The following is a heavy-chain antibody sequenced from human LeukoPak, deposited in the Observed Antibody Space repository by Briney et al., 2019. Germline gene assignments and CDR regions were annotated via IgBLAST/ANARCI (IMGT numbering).Heavy chain of an antibody. CDR1: GYTFTDHY. Sequence: ASVKVSCKASGYTFTDHYIHWVRQAPGQGFEWMGWINPNTGGTDYAQKFQDRIAISTYTSISTACMESSRLKSDDTALYYCARDLATIDGIAWYYFENWGQGTLVTVS. V-gene: IGHV1-2*02. J-gene: IGHJ4*02. CDR3: ARDLATIDGIAWYYFEN. D-gene: IGHD5-12*01. CDR2: INPNTGGT.